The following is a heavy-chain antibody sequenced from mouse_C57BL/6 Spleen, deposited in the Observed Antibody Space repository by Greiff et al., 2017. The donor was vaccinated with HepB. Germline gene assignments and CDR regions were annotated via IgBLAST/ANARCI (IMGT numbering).Heavy chain of an antibody. CDR1: GYAFTNYL. Sequence: VQLQQSGAELVRPGTSVKVSCKASGYAFTNYLIEWVKQRPGQGLEWIGVINPGSGGTNYNEKFKGKATLTADKSSSTAYMQLSSLTSEDSAVYFCARTSITTVVPFDYWGQGTTLTVSS. V-gene: IGHV1-54*01. CDR2: INPGSGGT. D-gene: IGHD1-1*01. J-gene: IGHJ2*01. CDR3: ARTSITTVVPFDY.